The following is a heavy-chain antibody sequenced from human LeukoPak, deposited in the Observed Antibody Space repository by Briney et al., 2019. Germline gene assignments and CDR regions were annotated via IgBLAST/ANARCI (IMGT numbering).Heavy chain of an antibody. D-gene: IGHD6-19*01. J-gene: IGHJ3*02. CDR1: RFTFSSYS. Sequence: GGSLRPSCAGSRFTFSSYSMNWVRQAPGKGLEWVSYINSGSSTIYYADSVKGRFTISRDNAKNSLYLQMNSLRGEDTAVYYCARDGVVVAGTRRAFDIWGQGTMVTVSS. V-gene: IGHV3-48*01. CDR2: INSGSSTI. CDR3: ARDGVVVAGTRRAFDI.